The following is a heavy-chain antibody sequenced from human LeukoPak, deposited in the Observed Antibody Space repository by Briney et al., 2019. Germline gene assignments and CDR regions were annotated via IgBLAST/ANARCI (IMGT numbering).Heavy chain of an antibody. CDR1: GFTISSYE. J-gene: IGHJ4*02. V-gene: IGHV3-48*03. CDR3: ARGPYSSNWYVDY. Sequence: LRISCAATGFTISSYEMKWVRQTPRKRMKWISYIRRTGNSTYYADSVKGRFTISRDSGKNSLYLQMNSLRAEDTAVYYCARGPYSSNWYVDYWGQGTLVTVAS. D-gene: IGHD6-13*01. CDR2: IRRTGNST.